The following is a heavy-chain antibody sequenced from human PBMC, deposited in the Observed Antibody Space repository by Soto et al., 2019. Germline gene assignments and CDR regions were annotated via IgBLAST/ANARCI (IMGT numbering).Heavy chain of an antibody. J-gene: IGHJ6*02. CDR3: ARDRGSRGYCSSTSCPYYYGMDV. D-gene: IGHD2-2*01. V-gene: IGHV3-53*01. CDR2: IYSGGST. CDR1: GFTVSSNY. Sequence: EVQLVESGGGLIQPGGSLRLSCAASGFTVSSNYMSWVRQAPGKGLELVSVIYSGGSTYYADSVKGRFTISRDNSKNTLYLQMNSLRAEDTAVYYCARDRGSRGYCSSTSCPYYYGMDVCGQGTTVTVSS.